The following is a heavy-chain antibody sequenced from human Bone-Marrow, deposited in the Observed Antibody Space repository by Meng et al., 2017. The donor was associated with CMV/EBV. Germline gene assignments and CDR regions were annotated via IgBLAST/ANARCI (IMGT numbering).Heavy chain of an antibody. Sequence: KVSCKGSGYSFTSYWIGWVRQMLGKGLEWMGIIYPGDSDTRYSPSFQGQVTISADKSISTAYLQWSSLKASDTAVYDCARHQWLVSGPGWFDPWGEGTLATFSS. CDR1: GYSFTSYW. CDR3: ARHQWLVSGPGWFDP. D-gene: IGHD6-19*01. V-gene: IGHV5-51*01. J-gene: IGHJ5*02. CDR2: IYPGDSDT.